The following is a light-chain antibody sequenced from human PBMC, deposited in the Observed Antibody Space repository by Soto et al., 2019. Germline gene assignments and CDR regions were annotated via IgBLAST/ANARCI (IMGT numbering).Light chain of an antibody. CDR2: AAS. CDR1: QSISSW. V-gene: IGKV1-39*01. CDR3: QQSSTAPFT. J-gene: IGKJ3*01. Sequence: DIQMTQSPSTLSASVGDRVTITCRASQSISSWLAWYQQKPGEAPKLLIFAASSLQSGVPSRFSGSGSRTDFTLTISSLQPEDFATYYCQQSSTAPFTFGPGTKVDIK.